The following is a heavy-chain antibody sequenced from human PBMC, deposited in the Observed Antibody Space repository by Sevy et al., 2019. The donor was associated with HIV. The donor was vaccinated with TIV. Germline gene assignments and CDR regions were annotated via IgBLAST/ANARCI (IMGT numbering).Heavy chain of an antibody. D-gene: IGHD3-10*01. J-gene: IGHJ6*02. CDR1: DGSISSGGYY. CDR3: ARDGTMVRGVITTPPYYYYGMDV. CDR2: IYYSGST. V-gene: IGHV4-31*03. Sequence: SETLSLTCTVSDGSISSGGYYWSWIRQHPGKGLEWIGYIYYSGSTYYNPSLKSRVTISVDTSKNQFSLKLSSVTAADTAVYYCARDGTMVRGVITTPPYYYYGMDVWGQGTTVTVSS.